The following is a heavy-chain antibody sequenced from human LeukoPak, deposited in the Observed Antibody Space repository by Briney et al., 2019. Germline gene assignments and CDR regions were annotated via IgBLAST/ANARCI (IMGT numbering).Heavy chain of an antibody. CDR3: VRRLASGDYHPLG. J-gene: IGHJ4*02. Sequence: SETLSLTCTVSGGSISSTTCYWGWVRQPPGKGLEWIGSMYKNVITYYNPSLESRVTISVDMSKNQFSLKLNYVTAADTAVYYCVRRLASGDYHPLGWGQGTLVTVSS. CDR2: MYKNVIT. V-gene: IGHV4-39*01. CDR1: GGSISSTTCY. D-gene: IGHD1-26*01.